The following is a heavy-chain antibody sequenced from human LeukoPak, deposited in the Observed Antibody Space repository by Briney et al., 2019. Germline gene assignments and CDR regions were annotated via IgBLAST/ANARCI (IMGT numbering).Heavy chain of an antibody. D-gene: IGHD2-2*01. CDR1: GFTFSSYA. J-gene: IGHJ4*02. Sequence: PGRSLRLSCAASGFTFSSYAMHWVRQAPGKGLEWVAVISSDGSNKYYADSVKGRFTISRDNSKNTLYLQMNSLRAEDTAVYYCARDFGPPSAQLQEIDYWGQGTLVTVSS. CDR3: ARDFGPPSAQLQEIDY. CDR2: ISSDGSNK. V-gene: IGHV3-30-3*01.